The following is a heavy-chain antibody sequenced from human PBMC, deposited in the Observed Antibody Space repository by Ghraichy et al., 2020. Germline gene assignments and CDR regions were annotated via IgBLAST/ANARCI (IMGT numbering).Heavy chain of an antibody. CDR1: GGSFSGYY. Sequence: SQTLSLTCAVYGGSFSGYYWSWIRQPPGKGLEWIGEINHSGSTNYNPSLKSRVTISVDTSKNQFSLKLSSVTAADTAVYYCAYGSGSHYYYYGMDVWGQGTTVTVSS. D-gene: IGHD3-10*01. CDR3: AYGSGSHYYYYGMDV. V-gene: IGHV4-34*01. J-gene: IGHJ6*02. CDR2: INHSGST.